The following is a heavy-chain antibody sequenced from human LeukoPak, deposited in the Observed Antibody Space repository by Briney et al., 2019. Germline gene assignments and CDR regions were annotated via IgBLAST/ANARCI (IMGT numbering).Heavy chain of an antibody. CDR1: GFTFTTYA. V-gene: IGHV3-23*01. CDR3: ARLRYYYNGSGYYWNYFDY. CDR2: IGGSGDNT. Sequence: GGPLRLSCAASGFTFTTYAMSWVRQAPGKGLEWVSTIGGSGDNTYYADSVKGRFTISRDNSKNTLYLQMNSLTAEDTAVYYCARLRYYYNGSGYYWNYFDYWGQGTLVAVSS. J-gene: IGHJ4*02. D-gene: IGHD3-22*01.